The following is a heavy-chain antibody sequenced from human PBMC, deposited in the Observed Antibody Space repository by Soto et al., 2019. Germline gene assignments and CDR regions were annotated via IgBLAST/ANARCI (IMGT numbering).Heavy chain of an antibody. D-gene: IGHD5-18*01. CDR3: ARHEKDTAMAFDY. CDR1: GGSIRSYD. CDR2: IYYSGST. V-gene: IGHV4-59*08. Sequence: SETMSLTCAVSGGSIRSYDWSWIRQHPGKGLEWIGYIYYSGSTNYNPSLKSRVTISVDTSKNQFSLKLSSVTAADTAVYYCARHEKDTAMAFDYWGQGTLVTVSS. J-gene: IGHJ4*02.